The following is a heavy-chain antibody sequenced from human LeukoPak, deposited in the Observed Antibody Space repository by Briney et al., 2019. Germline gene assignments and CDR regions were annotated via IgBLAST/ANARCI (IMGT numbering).Heavy chain of an antibody. D-gene: IGHD6-19*01. V-gene: IGHV4-59*08. J-gene: IGHJ4*02. CDR3: ARQSHPSGTDFDY. CDR1: GGSISSYY. Sequence: SETLSLTCTVSGGSISSYYWSWIRQPPGKGLEWIGYIYYSGSTNYNPSLKSRVTISVDTSKNQFSLKLSSVTAADTAVYYCARQSHPSGTDFDYWGQGTLVTVSS. CDR2: IYYSGST.